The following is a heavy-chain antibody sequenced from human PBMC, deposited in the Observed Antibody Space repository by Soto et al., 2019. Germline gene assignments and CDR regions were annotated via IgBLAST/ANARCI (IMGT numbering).Heavy chain of an antibody. Sequence: QVQLVQSGAEVKKPGASVKVSCKASGYTFTSYAMHWVRQAAGQRREWMGWINAGNGNTKYSQKFLGRVTMTRDTSASTAYMELSSLRSEDTAVYYCARGGAILTGSPPGGYYYDMDVWGKGTTVTVSS. D-gene: IGHD3-9*01. V-gene: IGHV1-3*01. CDR1: GYTFTSYA. CDR3: ARGGAILTGSPPGGYYYDMDV. J-gene: IGHJ6*03. CDR2: INAGNGNT.